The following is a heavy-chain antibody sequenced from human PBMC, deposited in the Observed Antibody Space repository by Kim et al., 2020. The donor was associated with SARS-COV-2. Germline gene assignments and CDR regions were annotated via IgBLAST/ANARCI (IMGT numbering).Heavy chain of an antibody. J-gene: IGHJ4*02. D-gene: IGHD6-13*01. V-gene: IGHV3-74*01. CDR1: GFTFSSYW. Sequence: GGSLRLSCAASGFTFSSYWMHWVRQAPGKGLVWVSRINSDGSSTSYADSVKGRFTISRDNAKNTLYLQMNSLRAEDTAVYYCAREPPGIAAAGTVDYWGQGTLVTVSS. CDR3: AREPPGIAAAGTVDY. CDR2: INSDGSST.